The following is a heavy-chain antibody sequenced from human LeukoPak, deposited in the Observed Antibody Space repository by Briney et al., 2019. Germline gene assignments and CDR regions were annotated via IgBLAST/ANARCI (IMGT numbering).Heavy chain of an antibody. CDR1: GGSISSSTYY. D-gene: IGHD4/OR15-4a*01. Sequence: KPSDPLSLLCTVSGGSISSSTYYGPRIRRPPAKGLEWIGSIYYSGSPYYGPSLKTRATISVGPSKNQFALKMSSGTAEDTAVYHCASFEGATWGQGTLVTVSS. J-gene: IGHJ5*02. CDR3: ASFEGAT. V-gene: IGHV4-39*01. CDR2: IYYSGSP.